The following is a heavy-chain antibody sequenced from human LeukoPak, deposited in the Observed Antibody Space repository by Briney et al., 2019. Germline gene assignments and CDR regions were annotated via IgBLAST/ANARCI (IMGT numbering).Heavy chain of an antibody. V-gene: IGHV4-4*02. CDR1: GGSISSSNW. CDR2: IYHSGST. Sequence: PSGTLSLTCAVSGGSISSSNWWSWVRQPPGKGLEWIGEIYHSGSTNYNPSLKSRVTISVDKSKNQFSLKLSSVTAADTAVYYCARYGEYCSSTSCYGSAWFDPWGQGTLVTVSS. CDR3: ARYGEYCSSTSCYGSAWFDP. D-gene: IGHD2-2*01. J-gene: IGHJ5*02.